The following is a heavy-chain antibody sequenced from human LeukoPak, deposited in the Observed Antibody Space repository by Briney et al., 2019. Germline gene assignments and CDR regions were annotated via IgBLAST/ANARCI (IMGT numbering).Heavy chain of an antibody. CDR1: GGSFSGYY. J-gene: IGHJ4*02. CDR3: ARVRRTTFFDY. Sequence: SETLSLTCAVYGGSFSGYYWSWIRQPPGKGLEWIGEINHSGSTNYNPSLKSRVTMSVDTSKNQFSLKLSSVTAADTAVYYCARVRRTTFFDYWGQGTLVTVSS. CDR2: INHSGST. V-gene: IGHV4-34*01. D-gene: IGHD2/OR15-2a*01.